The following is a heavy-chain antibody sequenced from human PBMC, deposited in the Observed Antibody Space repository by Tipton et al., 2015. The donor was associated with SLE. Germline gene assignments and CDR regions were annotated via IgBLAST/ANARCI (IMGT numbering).Heavy chain of an antibody. CDR1: GGSISSYY. J-gene: IGHJ3*02. V-gene: IGHV4-59*08. D-gene: IGHD4-17*01. CDR3: ARYDYGDPLGAFDI. Sequence: LRLSCTVSGGSISSYYWSWIRQPPGKGLEWIGYIYYSGSTNYNPSLKSRVTISVDTPKNQFSLKLSSVTAADTAVYYCARYDYGDPLGAFDIWGQGTMATVSS. CDR2: IYYSGST.